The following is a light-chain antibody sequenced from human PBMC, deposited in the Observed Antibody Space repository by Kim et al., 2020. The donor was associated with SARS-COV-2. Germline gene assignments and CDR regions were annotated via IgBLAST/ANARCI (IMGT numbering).Light chain of an antibody. J-gene: IGKJ1*01. Sequence: FASVGDRVTITCRASQSISSWLAWYQQKPGKAPKLLIYDASSLESGVPSRFSGSGSGTEFTLTISSLQPDDFATYYCQQYNSWWTFGQGTKVDIK. V-gene: IGKV1-5*01. CDR1: QSISSW. CDR3: QQYNSWWT. CDR2: DAS.